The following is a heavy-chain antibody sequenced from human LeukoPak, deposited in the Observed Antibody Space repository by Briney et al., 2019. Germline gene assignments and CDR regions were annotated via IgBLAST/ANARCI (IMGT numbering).Heavy chain of an antibody. CDR1: GFTFSSYS. J-gene: IGHJ4*02. D-gene: IGHD5-18*01. CDR3: ARERGYSYGYSDY. V-gene: IGHV3-21*01. Sequence: PGGSLRLSCAASGFTFSSYSMNWVRQAPGEGLEWVSSISSSSSYIYSADSVKGRFTISRDNAKNSLYLQMNSLRAEDTAVYYCARERGYSYGYSDYWGQGTLVTVSS. CDR2: ISSSSSYI.